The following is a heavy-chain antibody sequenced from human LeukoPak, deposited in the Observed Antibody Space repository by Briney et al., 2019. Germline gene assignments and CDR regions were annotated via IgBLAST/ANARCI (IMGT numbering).Heavy chain of an antibody. CDR3: ARFKLENIGSYYDPQGGFYY. CDR2: MNPNSGNT. D-gene: IGHD1-26*01. J-gene: IGHJ4*01. V-gene: IGHV1-8*01. Sequence: ASVTVSCKASGYTFTSYDINWVRQAPGQGLEWMGWMNPNSGNTGYAQKFQGRVTMTRNTSISTAYMELSSLRSEDTAVYYCARFKLENIGSYYDPQGGFYYWGHGTLVTFSS. CDR1: GYTFTSYD.